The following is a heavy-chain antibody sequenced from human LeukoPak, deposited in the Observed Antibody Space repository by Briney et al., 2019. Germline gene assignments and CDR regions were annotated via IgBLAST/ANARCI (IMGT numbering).Heavy chain of an antibody. CDR3: ARRTNGYDSSGYYYV. CDR2: IYPGDSDT. V-gene: IGHV5-51*01. D-gene: IGHD3-22*01. J-gene: IGHJ4*02. CDR1: GYSFTSYW. Sequence: GESLKVSCKGSGYSFTSYWIGWVRQMPGKGLEWMGIIYPGDSDTRYSPSFQGQVTISADKSISTAYLQWSSLKASDTAMYYCARRTNGYDSSGYYYVWGQGTLVTVSS.